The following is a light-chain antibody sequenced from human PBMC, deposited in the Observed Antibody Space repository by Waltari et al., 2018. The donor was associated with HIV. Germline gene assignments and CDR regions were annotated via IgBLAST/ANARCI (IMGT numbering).Light chain of an antibody. J-gene: IGLJ2*01. CDR1: SYKIGRYD. CDR3: AAWAASLSAVV. Sequence: QSALPQPPSPSGNRGQSVTITCSGRSYKIGRYDVYWYQQLPGTAPKLLIYRNNQRPSGVPDRFSGSKSGTSASLAISGLRSEDEADYYCAAWAASLSAVVFGGGTKLTVL. CDR2: RNN. V-gene: IGLV1-47*01.